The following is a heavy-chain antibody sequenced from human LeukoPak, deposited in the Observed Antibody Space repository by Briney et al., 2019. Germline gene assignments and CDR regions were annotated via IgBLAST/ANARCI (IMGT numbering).Heavy chain of an antibody. D-gene: IGHD3-10*01. Sequence: ASVKVSCKVSGYTLTELSMHWVRQAPGKGLEWMGGFDPEDGETIYAQKLQGRVTMTTDTSTSTAYMELRSLRSDDTAVYYCARDDRLPYYYGSGSGVEQFDYWGQGTLVTVSS. V-gene: IGHV1-24*01. J-gene: IGHJ4*02. CDR3: ARDDRLPYYYGSGSGVEQFDY. CDR1: GYTLTELS. CDR2: FDPEDGET.